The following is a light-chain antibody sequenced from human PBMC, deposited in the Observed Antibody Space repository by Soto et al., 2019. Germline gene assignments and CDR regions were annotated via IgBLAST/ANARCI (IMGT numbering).Light chain of an antibody. J-gene: IGKJ4*01. V-gene: IGKV3-11*01. CDR2: DSS. CDR3: QQRSNWPPVT. Sequence: EIVLTQSPASLSLSPGERATLSCRASQNIGTSLAWYQQKPGQAPRLLIYDSSNRATGIPARFSGSGSGTDFTLTISSLEAEDFAVYYCQQRSNWPPVTFGQGTKVEI. CDR1: QNIGTS.